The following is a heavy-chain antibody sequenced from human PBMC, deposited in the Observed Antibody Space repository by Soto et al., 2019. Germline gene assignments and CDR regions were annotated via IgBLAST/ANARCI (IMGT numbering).Heavy chain of an antibody. D-gene: IGHD3-22*01. CDR3: ATTNGAYYFDISY. J-gene: IGHJ4*02. V-gene: IGHV4-31*03. CDR1: GVSINSGDLC. Sequence: PSETLSPTRNVSGVSINSGDLCWSWLRPHTGKGLEWVGYIYYSGRAYYNPSLRSRLTISLDKSKNQFSLKLSSVTAADTAVYYCATTNGAYYFDISYWGQAILVTVSS. CDR2: IYYSGRA.